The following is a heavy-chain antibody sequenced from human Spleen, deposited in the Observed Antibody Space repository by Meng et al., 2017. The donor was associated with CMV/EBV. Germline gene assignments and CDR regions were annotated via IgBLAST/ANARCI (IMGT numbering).Heavy chain of an antibody. V-gene: IGHV3-21*01. CDR3: ARDRLRGPGWGSGPPDY. J-gene: IGHJ4*02. CDR1: GFNFNIYT. D-gene: IGHD2-21*01. CDR2: INSDASYI. Sequence: GESLKISCAASGFNFNIYTMNWVRQAPGKGLEWISSINSDASYIHYTDSLKGRFIISRDNAKNSLYLQINSLRADDTAVYYCARDRLRGPGWGSGPPDYWGQGTLVTVSS.